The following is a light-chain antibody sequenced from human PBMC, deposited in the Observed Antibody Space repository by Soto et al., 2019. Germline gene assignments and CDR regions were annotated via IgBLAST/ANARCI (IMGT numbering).Light chain of an antibody. Sequence: DIQMTQSPSTLSASVGDRVTITCRASESISSWVAWYQQKPGKAPKLMIYKASSLESGVPSRFSGSGSGTEFTLTISSLQPDDFATYYCQQYDSYLTFGGGTKVEI. CDR1: ESISSW. J-gene: IGKJ4*01. V-gene: IGKV1-5*03. CDR3: QQYDSYLT. CDR2: KAS.